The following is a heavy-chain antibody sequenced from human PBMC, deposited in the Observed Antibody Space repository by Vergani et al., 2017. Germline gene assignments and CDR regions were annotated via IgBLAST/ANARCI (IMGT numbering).Heavy chain of an antibody. CDR2: INPSGGST. D-gene: IGHD3-3*01. CDR1: GYTFTSYY. CDR3: ARVRKRITIFGDSFDY. J-gene: IGHJ4*02. V-gene: IGHV1-46*01. Sequence: QVQLVQSGAEVKKPGASVKVSCKASGYTFTSYYMHWVRQAPGQGLEWMGIINPSGGSTSYAQKFQGRVTMTRDTSTSTVYMELSSLRSEDTAVYYCARVRKRITIFGDSFDYWGQGTLVTVSS.